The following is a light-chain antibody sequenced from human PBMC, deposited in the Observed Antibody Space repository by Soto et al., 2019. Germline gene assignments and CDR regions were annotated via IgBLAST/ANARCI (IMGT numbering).Light chain of an antibody. CDR3: QQYGSSPFT. Sequence: EIVLTQSPGTLSLSPGERATLSCRASQSVSSSFLAWYQQKPGQAPRLLIYGASSRATGIPDRFSGSGSGTDFTLTISRLEPEDFAAYYCQQYGSSPFTFGPGTKVDFK. V-gene: IGKV3-20*01. CDR2: GAS. J-gene: IGKJ3*01. CDR1: QSVSSSF.